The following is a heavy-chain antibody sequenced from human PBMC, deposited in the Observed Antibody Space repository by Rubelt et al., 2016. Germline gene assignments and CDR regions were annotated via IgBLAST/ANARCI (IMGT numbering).Heavy chain of an antibody. CDR2: ISSSSSYI. CDR3: ARDPSGFDYYDSSGVVDY. V-gene: IGHV3-21*01. Sequence: EVQLVESGGGLVKPGGSLRLSCAASGFTFSSYSMNWVRQAPGKGLEWVSSISSSSSYIYYADSVKGRFTISRDNAKNSLYLQMNSLRAEDTAMYYCARDPSGFDYYDSSGVVDYWGQGTLVTVSS. CDR1: GFTFSSYS. D-gene: IGHD3-22*01. J-gene: IGHJ4*02.